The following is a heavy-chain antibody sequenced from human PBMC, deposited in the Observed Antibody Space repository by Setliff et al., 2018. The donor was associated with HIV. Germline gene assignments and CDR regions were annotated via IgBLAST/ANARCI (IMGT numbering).Heavy chain of an antibody. CDR2: LDSSSTFI. D-gene: IGHD3-16*01. CDR1: GFSFSTYT. Sequence: PGGSLRLSCAASGFSFSTYTMNWVRQAPGKGLEYVASLDSSSTFIYYADSMKGRFTISRDNSGNTLSLQMNRLRAEDTATYYCEKDYASIMIGFYGVDGWGQGTTVTVSS. J-gene: IGHJ6*02. CDR3: EKDYASIMIGFYGVDG. V-gene: IGHV3-21*01.